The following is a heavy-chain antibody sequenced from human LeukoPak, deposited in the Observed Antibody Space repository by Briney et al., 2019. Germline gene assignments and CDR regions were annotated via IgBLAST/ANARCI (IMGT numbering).Heavy chain of an antibody. V-gene: IGHV1-46*01. CDR1: GYTLTELS. D-gene: IGHD3-22*01. CDR3: ARATDYYDSSGYPHFDY. Sequence: VASVKVSCKVSGYTLTELSMHWVRQAPGQGLEWMGIINPSGGSTSYAQKFQGRVTMTRDTSTSTVYMELSSLRSEDTAVYYCARATDYYDSSGYPHFDYWGQGTLVTVSS. J-gene: IGHJ4*02. CDR2: INPSGGST.